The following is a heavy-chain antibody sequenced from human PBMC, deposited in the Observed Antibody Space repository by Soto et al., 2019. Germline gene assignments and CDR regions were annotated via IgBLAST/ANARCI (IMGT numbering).Heavy chain of an antibody. CDR2: IYYSGST. J-gene: IGHJ5*02. V-gene: IGHV4-39*01. CDR3: ARDFFDSSDYTTNWFDP. CDR1: GGSISSSYY. D-gene: IGHD3-22*01. Sequence: SETLSLTCAVSGGSISSSYYWGWIRQPPGKGLEWIGSIYYSGSTYYNPSLKSRVTISVDTSKNQFSLKLTSVTAADAALYYCARDFFDSSDYTTNWFDPWGQGTLVTVPQ.